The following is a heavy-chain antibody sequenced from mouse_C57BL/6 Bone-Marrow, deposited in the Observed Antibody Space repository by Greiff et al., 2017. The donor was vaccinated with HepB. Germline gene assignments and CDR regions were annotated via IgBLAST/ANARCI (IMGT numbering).Heavy chain of an antibody. D-gene: IGHD4-1*01. CDR1: GFTFSSYT. CDR2: ISGGGGNT. J-gene: IGHJ2*01. V-gene: IGHV5-9*01. CDR3: ARHENWEGYFDY. Sequence: DVKLQESGGGLVKPGGSLKLSCAASGFTFSSYTMSWVRQTPEKRLEWVATISGGGGNTYYPDSVKGRFTISRDNAKNTLYLQMSSLRSEDTALYYCARHENWEGYFDYWGQGTTLTVSS.